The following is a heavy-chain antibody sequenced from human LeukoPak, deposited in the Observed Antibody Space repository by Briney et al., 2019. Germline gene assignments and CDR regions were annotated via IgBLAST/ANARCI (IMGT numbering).Heavy chain of an antibody. V-gene: IGHV4-61*01. CDR1: GGSISSSSYY. CDR3: ASGIAAADPNT. CDR2: IYYSGST. Sequence: SETLSLTCTVSGGSISSSSYYWSWIRQPPGKGLEWIGYIYYSGSTNYNPSLKSRVTISVDTSKNQFSLKLSSVTAADTAVYYCASGIAAADPNTWGQGTLVTVSS. D-gene: IGHD6-13*01. J-gene: IGHJ4*02.